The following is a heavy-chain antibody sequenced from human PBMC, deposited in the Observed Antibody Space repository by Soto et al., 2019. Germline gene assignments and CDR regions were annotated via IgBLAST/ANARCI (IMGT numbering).Heavy chain of an antibody. CDR3: ARQLSHICDS. Sequence: LGESLKISCKGVGYKFGSAWIGWVRQMPGKGLEWMGIIKPGTSDIRYSPSCRGHVTISADEAVSTAYLQWSSLKASDTAMYYCARQLSHICDSWGQGSLVTVS. D-gene: IGHD3-3*02. J-gene: IGHJ4*02. CDR2: IKPGTSDI. CDR1: GYKFGSAW. V-gene: IGHV5-51*01.